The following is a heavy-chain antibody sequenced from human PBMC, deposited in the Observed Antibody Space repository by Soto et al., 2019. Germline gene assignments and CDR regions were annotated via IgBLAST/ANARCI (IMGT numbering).Heavy chain of an antibody. V-gene: IGHV4-30-2*01. J-gene: IGHJ4*02. D-gene: IGHD3-22*01. Sequence: PSETLSLTCAVSGGSISSGGYSWSWIRQPPGKGLGWIGYIYHSGSTYYNPSLKSRVTISVDTSKNQFSLKLSSVTAADTAVYYCAREVSSGRFDYWGQGTLVTVSS. CDR3: AREVSSGRFDY. CDR1: GGSISSGGYS. CDR2: IYHSGST.